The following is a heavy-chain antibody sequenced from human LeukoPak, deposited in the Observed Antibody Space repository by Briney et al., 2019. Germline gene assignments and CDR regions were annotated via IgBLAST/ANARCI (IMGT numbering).Heavy chain of an antibody. Sequence: GGSLRLSCAASGFTFSSYWMSWVRQAPGKGLEWVANIKQDGSEKYYVDSVKGRFTISRDNAKNSLYLQMNSLRAEDTAVYYCAAYYYDSSGSEYFQHWGQGTLVTVSS. CDR3: AAYYYDSSGSEYFQH. V-gene: IGHV3-7*01. J-gene: IGHJ1*01. D-gene: IGHD3-22*01. CDR1: GFTFSSYW. CDR2: IKQDGSEK.